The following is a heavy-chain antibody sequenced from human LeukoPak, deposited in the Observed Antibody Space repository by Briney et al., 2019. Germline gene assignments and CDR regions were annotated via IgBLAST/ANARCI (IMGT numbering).Heavy chain of an antibody. Sequence: GGSLRLSCAASGFALSSHWMTWVRQVPGRGPEWVANVNRDGSETYYLDSVKGRFTISKDNAKNSLYLQMNSLRAEDTALYHCARNNGMDVWGQGTTVVVSS. CDR1: GFALSSHW. J-gene: IGHJ6*02. V-gene: IGHV3-7*03. CDR3: ARNNGMDV. CDR2: VNRDGSET.